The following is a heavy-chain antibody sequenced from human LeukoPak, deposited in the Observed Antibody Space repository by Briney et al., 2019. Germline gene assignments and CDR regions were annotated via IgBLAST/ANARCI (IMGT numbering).Heavy chain of an antibody. CDR1: GFTFSSYA. Sequence: PGGSLRLSCAASGFTFSSYAMSWVRQAPGKGLEGVSAISGSSGSTYYADSMKGRFTISRGNSENTLYLQMNSLRAEDTAVYYCAKDLKAYGDKVDYWGQGTLVTVSS. CDR2: ISGSSGST. D-gene: IGHD4-17*01. CDR3: AKDLKAYGDKVDY. V-gene: IGHV3-23*01. J-gene: IGHJ4*02.